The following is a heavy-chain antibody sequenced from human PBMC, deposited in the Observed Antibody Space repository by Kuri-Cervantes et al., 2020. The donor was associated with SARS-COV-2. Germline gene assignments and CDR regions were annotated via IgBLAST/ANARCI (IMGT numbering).Heavy chain of an antibody. CDR3: AKTAVTGTGRGYFQQ. D-gene: IGHD2-21*02. CDR2: IYSGGST. Sequence: GESLKISCAASGFTVSSNYMSWVRQAPGKGLEWVSVIYSGGSTYYADSVKGRFTISRDNSKNTVYLQMNSLGVEDTAIYYCAKTAVTGTGRGYFQQWGQGTLVTVSS. J-gene: IGHJ1*01. V-gene: IGHV3-53*01. CDR1: GFTVSSNY.